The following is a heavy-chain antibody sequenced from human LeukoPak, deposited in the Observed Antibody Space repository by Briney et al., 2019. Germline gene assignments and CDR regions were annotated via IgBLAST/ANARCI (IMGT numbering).Heavy chain of an antibody. CDR1: GFTFNKYY. J-gene: IGHJ4*02. CDR2: IKQDGSEK. V-gene: IGHV3-7*01. D-gene: IGHD1-26*01. Sequence: PGGSLRLSCAACGFTFNKYYMSWVRQAPGKGLEWVADIKQDGSEKYYVDSVKGRFTISRDNPKNSLYLQMNSLRADDTAVYYCVREGGEYLSGPFDYWGRGTLVTVSS. CDR3: VREGGEYLSGPFDY.